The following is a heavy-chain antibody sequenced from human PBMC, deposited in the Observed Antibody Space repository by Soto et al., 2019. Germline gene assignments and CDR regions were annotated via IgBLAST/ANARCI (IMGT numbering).Heavy chain of an antibody. CDR1: SGSIGTYF. V-gene: IGHV4-59*01. CDR3: ARGRGGTYDAFDI. J-gene: IGHJ3*02. D-gene: IGHD1-26*01. Sequence: QVQLRESGPGLVKPSETLSLTCTVSSGSIGTYFWSWIRQPPGKGLEWIGYIYSSGTTNYNPSLQSRVTIFLDTSKNQFSLILSSVTAADTAVYYCARGRGGTYDAFDIWGQGTLVTVSS. CDR2: IYSSGTT.